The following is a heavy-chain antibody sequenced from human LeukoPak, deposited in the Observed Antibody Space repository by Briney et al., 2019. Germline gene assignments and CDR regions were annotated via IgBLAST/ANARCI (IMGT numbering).Heavy chain of an antibody. CDR3: ANLPTYCSSTACYAPFDY. V-gene: IGHV3-23*01. D-gene: IGHD2-2*01. Sequence: GGSLRLSCAASGFTFSSYAMSWVRQAPGKGLEWVSAISGSGGSTYYADSVKGRFTISRDNSKNTLNLQMNSLRAEGTAVYYCANLPTYCSSTACYAPFDYWGQGTLVTVSS. CDR1: GFTFSSYA. CDR2: ISGSGGST. J-gene: IGHJ4*02.